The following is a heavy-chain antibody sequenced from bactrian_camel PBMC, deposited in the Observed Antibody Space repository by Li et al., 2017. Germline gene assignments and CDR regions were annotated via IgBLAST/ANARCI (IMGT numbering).Heavy chain of an antibody. J-gene: IGHJ2*01. CDR2: IDESGRT. CDR1: GYTFSRGC. Sequence: VQLVESGGESVQAGGSLRLSCDTSGYTFSRGCAAWFRQAPGKELERVAGIDESGRTSYAESVKGRFTISSDNDQTTLYLQMNSLKEEDTAMYYCAVAKRTGI. CDR3: AVAKRTGI. V-gene: IGHV3S26*01.